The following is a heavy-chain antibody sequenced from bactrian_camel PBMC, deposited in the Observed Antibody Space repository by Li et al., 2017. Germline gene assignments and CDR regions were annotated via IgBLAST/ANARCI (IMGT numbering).Heavy chain of an antibody. V-gene: IGHV3S63*01. Sequence: VQLVESGGGSVQAGETLRLSCTASGFTFDDSDMDWYRQAPGKECELVSSISSDVSTYYADSVKGRFTISEDNARNTVYLQMNNLKPEDTGVYYCAADYAIQRHRVSIPCGYWGQGTQVTVS. CDR1: GFTFDDSD. CDR2: ISSDVST. D-gene: IGHD3*01. CDR3: AADYAIQRHRVSIPCGY. J-gene: IGHJ4*01.